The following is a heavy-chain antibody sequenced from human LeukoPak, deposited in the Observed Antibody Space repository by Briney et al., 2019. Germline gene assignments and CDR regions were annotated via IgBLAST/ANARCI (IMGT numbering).Heavy chain of an antibody. Sequence: PGGSLRLSCAASGFTFSSYAMSWVRQAPGKGLEWVSAISGSGGSTYYADSVKGRFTISRDNSKNTLYLQMNSLRAEDTAVYYCAKDFGSYDILPRQSPLFDPWGQGTLVTVSS. J-gene: IGHJ5*02. CDR3: AKDFGSYDILPRQSPLFDP. V-gene: IGHV3-23*01. CDR2: ISGSGGST. D-gene: IGHD3-9*01. CDR1: GFTFSSYA.